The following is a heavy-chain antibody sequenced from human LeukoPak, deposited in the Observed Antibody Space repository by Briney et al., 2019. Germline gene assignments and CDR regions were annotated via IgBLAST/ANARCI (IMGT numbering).Heavy chain of an antibody. V-gene: IGHV1-69*05. D-gene: IGHD5-24*01. Sequence: SVKVSCKASGGTFSRYAISWVRQAPGQGLEWMGGIIPIIGTANYAQKFQGRVAITTDESTSTAYMELSSLRSEDTAVYYCARRRDGYNLYFDYWGQGTLVTVSS. CDR2: IIPIIGTA. CDR3: ARRRDGYNLYFDY. J-gene: IGHJ4*02. CDR1: GGTFSRYA.